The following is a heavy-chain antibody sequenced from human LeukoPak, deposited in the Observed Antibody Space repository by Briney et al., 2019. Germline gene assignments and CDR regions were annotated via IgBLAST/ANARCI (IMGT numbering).Heavy chain of an antibody. CDR2: IYYSGST. CDR3: ARAEEDGYNHYFDC. CDR1: GGSISSSSYY. D-gene: IGHD5-24*01. Sequence: SETLSLICTVSGGSISSSSYYWGWIRQPPGKGLEWIGSIYYSGSTYYNPSLKSRVTISVDTSKNQFSPKLSSVTAADTAVFYCARAEEDGYNHYFDCWGQGTLVTVSS. V-gene: IGHV4-39*07. J-gene: IGHJ4*02.